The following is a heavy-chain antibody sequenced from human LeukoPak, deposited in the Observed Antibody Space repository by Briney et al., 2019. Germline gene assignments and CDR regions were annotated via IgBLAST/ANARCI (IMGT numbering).Heavy chain of an antibody. Sequence: GGSLRLSCAASGFTVSSNYMNWVRQAPGKGLEWVSYITDSGRTIYYADSVKGRFTISRDNAKNSLFLQMNSLRAEDTAVYYCARGEVVTASLPDYFYYYMDVWGKGTTVTISS. CDR2: ITDSGRTI. CDR1: GFTVSSNY. D-gene: IGHD2-21*02. V-gene: IGHV3-48*03. CDR3: ARGEVVTASLPDYFYYYMDV. J-gene: IGHJ6*03.